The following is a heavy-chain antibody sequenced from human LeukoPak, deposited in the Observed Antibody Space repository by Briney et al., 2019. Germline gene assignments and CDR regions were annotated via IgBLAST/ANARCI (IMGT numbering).Heavy chain of an antibody. V-gene: IGHV3-66*01. CDR3: ARLGFGGYDYWGTYYYYYGMDV. Sequence: GGSLRLSCAASGFTVSSNYMSWVRQAPGKGLEWVSVIYSGGSTYYADSVKGGFTISRDNSKNTLYLQMNSLRAEDTAVYYCARLGFGGYDYWGTYYYYYGMDVWGQGTTVTVSS. J-gene: IGHJ6*02. D-gene: IGHD5-12*01. CDR1: GFTVSSNY. CDR2: IYSGGST.